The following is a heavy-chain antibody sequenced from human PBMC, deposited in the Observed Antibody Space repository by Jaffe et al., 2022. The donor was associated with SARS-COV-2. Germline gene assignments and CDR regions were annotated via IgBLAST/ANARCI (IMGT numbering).Heavy chain of an antibody. Sequence: EVQLVESGGGLVQPGGCLRLSCAVSGLTLSDQYMDWVRQAPGKGLEWVGRTRDKSSRFSTLYAASVKGRFTISRDESKNSLYLQMNSLKVEDTAVYYCAIAGALPGQWGQGTLVTVSS. J-gene: IGHJ4*02. CDR2: TRDKSSRFST. CDR1: GLTLSDQY. D-gene: IGHD1-26*01. V-gene: IGHV3-72*01. CDR3: AIAGALPGQ.